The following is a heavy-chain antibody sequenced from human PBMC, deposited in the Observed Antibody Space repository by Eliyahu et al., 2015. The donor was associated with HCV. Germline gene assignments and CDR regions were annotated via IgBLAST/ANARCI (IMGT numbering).Heavy chain of an antibody. CDR3: AKPYASIWTFDI. CDR2: ISRXGDTT. D-gene: IGHD2/OR15-2a*01. J-gene: IGHJ3*02. CDR1: GFTFSTYA. Sequence: EVQLLESGGGLVQPEGSXRLSCAASGFTFSTYAMGWVRQAPGKGLGWVSGISRXGDTTYYADSVKGRFTISRDNSRNTLYLHMNSLRAEDTAVYYCAKPYASIWTFDIWGQGTMVSVTS. V-gene: IGHV3-23*01.